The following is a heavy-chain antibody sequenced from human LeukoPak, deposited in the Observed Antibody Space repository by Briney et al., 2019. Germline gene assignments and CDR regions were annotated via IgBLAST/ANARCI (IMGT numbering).Heavy chain of an antibody. V-gene: IGHV3-23*01. D-gene: IGHD3-9*01. CDR2: TGGSGEST. CDR3: AKGTTDYSTGYGMDV. CDR1: GFTFRNYG. J-gene: IGHJ6*04. Sequence: GGSPRLSCAVSGFTFRNYGMNWVRQAPGKGLEWVSATGGSGESTYYADSVKGRFTISRDNSKNTLFLQMNSLTAEDTAVYYCAKGTTDYSTGYGMDVWGKGTTVIVSS.